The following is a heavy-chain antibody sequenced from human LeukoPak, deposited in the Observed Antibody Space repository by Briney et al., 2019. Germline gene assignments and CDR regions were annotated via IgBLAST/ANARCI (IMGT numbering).Heavy chain of an antibody. V-gene: IGHV3-23*01. CDR3: AKDREIFWFGESRSGFDY. CDR1: GFTFSSYA. J-gene: IGHJ4*02. Sequence: GGSLRLSCAASGFTFSSYAMSWVRQAPGKGLEWVSAISGSADSTYYADSVKGRFTISRDNSENTLYLQMNGLRAEDTAVYYCAKDREIFWFGESRSGFDYWGQGTLVTVSS. D-gene: IGHD3-10*01. CDR2: ISGSADST.